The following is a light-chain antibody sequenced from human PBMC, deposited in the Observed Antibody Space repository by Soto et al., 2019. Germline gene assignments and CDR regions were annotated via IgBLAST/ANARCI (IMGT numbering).Light chain of an antibody. V-gene: IGKV1-9*01. J-gene: IGKJ3*01. CDR2: AAS. CDR1: HDINTY. CDR3: QHLHTSFFT. Sequence: DIQLTQSPSFLSASVGDRITITCRASHDINTYLAWYQQKPGKAPKVLIYAASTLQSGVPSRFSGSGSVTEFTLTISSLQPEDFATYYCQHLHTSFFTVGPGTKVDIK.